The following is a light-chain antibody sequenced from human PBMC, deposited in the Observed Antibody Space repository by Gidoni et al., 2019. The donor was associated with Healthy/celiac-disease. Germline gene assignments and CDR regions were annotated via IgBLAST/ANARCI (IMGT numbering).Light chain of an antibody. CDR3: AAWDDSLSGPV. CDR2: RNN. V-gene: IGLV1-47*01. Sequence: QSVLTQQHSASATPGQRVTISCSGSSSNIGSNYVYWYQQLPGTAPKLLIYRNNQRPPGVPDRFSGSKYGTSASLAIIGLRSEYEADYYCAAWDDSLSGPVFGGGTKLTVL. CDR1: SSNIGSNY. J-gene: IGLJ2*01.